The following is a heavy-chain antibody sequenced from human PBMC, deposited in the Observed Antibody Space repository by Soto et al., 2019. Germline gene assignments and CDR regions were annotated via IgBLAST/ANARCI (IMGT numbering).Heavy chain of an antibody. CDR3: ARDRVFLGGYDELEY. J-gene: IGHJ4*02. Sequence: PSRGLEWLGRTYYRSKWYNDYAVSVKSRITINPDTSKNQFSLQLNSVTPEDTAVYYCARDRVFLGGYDELEYWGQGTLVIVIS. D-gene: IGHD5-12*01. V-gene: IGHV6-1*01. CDR2: TYYRSKWYN.